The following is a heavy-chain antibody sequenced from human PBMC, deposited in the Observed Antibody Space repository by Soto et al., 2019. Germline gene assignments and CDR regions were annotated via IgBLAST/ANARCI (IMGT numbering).Heavy chain of an antibody. CDR3: ARYYDTSNRPYFHH. CDR1: CGSISSSSYY. Sequence: SETLSLTCTVSCGSISSSSYYWGWIRQPPGKGLEWVATIYYSGATYYNPSLKSRLTISIDTSKNQFSLRLSSVTAADTAMYYCARYYDTSNRPYFHHWGQGTRVTVSS. J-gene: IGHJ1*01. V-gene: IGHV4-39*01. D-gene: IGHD3-22*01. CDR2: IYYSGAT.